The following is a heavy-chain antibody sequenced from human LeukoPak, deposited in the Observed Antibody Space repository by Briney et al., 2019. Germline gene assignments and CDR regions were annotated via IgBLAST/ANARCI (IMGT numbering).Heavy chain of an antibody. CDR3: AKDRREGGNWNYVPFDY. CDR2: ISGSGGST. J-gene: IGHJ4*02. Sequence: PGGSLRLSCAASGFTFSSYAMSWVRQAPGKGLEWVSAISGSGGSTYYADSVKGRFTICRDNSKNTLYLQMNSLRAEDTAVYYCAKDRREGGNWNYVPFDYWGQGTLVTVSS. CDR1: GFTFSSYA. V-gene: IGHV3-23*01. D-gene: IGHD1-7*01.